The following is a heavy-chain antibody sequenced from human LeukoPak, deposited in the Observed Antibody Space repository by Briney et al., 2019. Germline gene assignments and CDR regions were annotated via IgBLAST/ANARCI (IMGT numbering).Heavy chain of an antibody. D-gene: IGHD3-9*01. CDR1: GFTFSNAW. Sequence: GGSLRLSCAASGFTFSNAWMSWVRQAPGKGLEWVSSISSSSSYIYYADSVKGRFTISRDNAKNSLYLQMNSLRAEDTAVYYCARDVDVALDYWGQGTLVTVSS. CDR2: ISSSSSYI. CDR3: ARDVDVALDY. J-gene: IGHJ4*02. V-gene: IGHV3-21*01.